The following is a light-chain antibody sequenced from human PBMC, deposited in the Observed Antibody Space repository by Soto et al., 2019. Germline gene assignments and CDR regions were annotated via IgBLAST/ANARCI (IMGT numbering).Light chain of an antibody. J-gene: IGLJ2*01. Sequence: QSVLTQPPSASGTPGQRVTISCSGSSSNIGSNYVYWYQQLPGTAPKLLIYRNNQRPSGVPDRFSGSKSSTSASLAISGLRSEDEADYYCAAWDDSLSGHVVFGGGTKVTVL. V-gene: IGLV1-47*01. CDR1: SSNIGSNY. CDR2: RNN. CDR3: AAWDDSLSGHVV.